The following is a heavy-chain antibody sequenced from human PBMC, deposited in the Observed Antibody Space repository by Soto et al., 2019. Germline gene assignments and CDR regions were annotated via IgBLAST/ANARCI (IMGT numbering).Heavy chain of an antibody. CDR3: ARGLIGTRRGTFDY. CDR1: GYSFTNYW. V-gene: IGHV5-51*01. J-gene: IGHJ4*02. Sequence: GESLKISCKGSGYSFTNYWIGWVRQMPGKGLEWMGIIFPGDSDTRYSPSFQGQVSISADRSISTAYLQWSSLKASDTAMYYCARGLIGTRRGTFDYWGQGTLVTVSS. CDR2: IFPGDSDT. D-gene: IGHD1-20*01.